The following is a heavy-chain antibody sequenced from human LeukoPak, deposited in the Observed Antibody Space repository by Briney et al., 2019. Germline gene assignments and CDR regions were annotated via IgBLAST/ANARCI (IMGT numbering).Heavy chain of an antibody. V-gene: IGHV2-70*11. CDR1: GFSLSTSRRC. D-gene: IGHD2-2*01. Sequence: GPALVKPTQTLTLTCSFSGFSLSTSRRCVSWIRQPPGKALEWLARIDWGDDKYYSTSLKTRLTISNGTSKNQVVLTMTNMDPVDTATYYCARIYRYCSTTSCYVPDYWGQGTLVTVSS. CDR3: ARIYRYCSTTSCYVPDY. J-gene: IGHJ4*02. CDR2: IDWGDDK.